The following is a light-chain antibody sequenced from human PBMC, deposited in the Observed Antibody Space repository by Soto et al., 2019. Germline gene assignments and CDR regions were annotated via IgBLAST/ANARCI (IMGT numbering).Light chain of an antibody. CDR2: LGS. CDR1: QSLPHSNGYNY. V-gene: IGKV2-28*01. J-gene: IGKJ2*01. CDR3: MQALQTL. Sequence: DIVMTQSPLSLPVTPGEPASISCRSSQSLPHSNGYNYLDWYLQKPGQSPQLLIYLGSNRSSGVPDRFSGSGSGTDFTLKISRVEAEDVGVYYCMQALQTLFGQGTKLEIK.